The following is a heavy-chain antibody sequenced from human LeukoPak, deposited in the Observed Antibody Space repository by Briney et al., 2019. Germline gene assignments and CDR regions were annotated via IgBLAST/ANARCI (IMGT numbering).Heavy chain of an antibody. CDR2: IYYSGST. CDR3: ASDCSSTSCYGSDY. J-gene: IGHJ4*02. CDR1: GGSISSYY. D-gene: IGHD2-2*01. V-gene: IGHV4-59*08. Sequence: PSETLSLTCTVSGGSISSYYWSWIQQPPGKGLEWIGYIYYSGSTNYNPSLKSRVTISVDTSKNQFSLKLSSVTAADTAVYYCASDCSSTSCYGSDYWGQGTLVTVSS.